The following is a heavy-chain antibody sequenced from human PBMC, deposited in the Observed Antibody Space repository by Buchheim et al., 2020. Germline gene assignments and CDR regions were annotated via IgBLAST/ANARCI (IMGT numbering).Heavy chain of an antibody. CDR3: AKGRRITIFGVVRGDWFDP. CDR2: ISSSSSTI. D-gene: IGHD3-3*01. V-gene: IGHV3-48*01. Sequence: EVQLVESGGGLVQPGGSLRLSCAASGFTFSSYSMNWVRQAPGKGLEWVSYISSSSSTIYYADSVKGRFTISRDNSKNTLYLQMNSLRAEDTAVYYCAKGRRITIFGVVRGDWFDPWGQGTL. CDR1: GFTFSSYS. J-gene: IGHJ5*02.